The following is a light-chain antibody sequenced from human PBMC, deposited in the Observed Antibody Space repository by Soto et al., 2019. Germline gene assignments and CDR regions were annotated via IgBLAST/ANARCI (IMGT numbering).Light chain of an antibody. J-gene: IGLJ2*01. CDR1: STDAVTYKY. CDR3: SSYSSTTIVV. Sequence: QSALTQPASVSGSPGQSITISCTGTSTDAVTYKYVSWYQQHPGKAPKLVIYDVGNRPSGVSNRFSGSKSGNTASLTISGLQAEDEAHYYCSSYSSTTIVVFGGGTKLTVL. V-gene: IGLV2-14*01. CDR2: DVG.